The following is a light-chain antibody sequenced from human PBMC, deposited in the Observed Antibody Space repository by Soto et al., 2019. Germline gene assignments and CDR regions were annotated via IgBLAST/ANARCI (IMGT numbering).Light chain of an antibody. CDR1: SSNIGAGYD. CDR3: QSYDSSLSGFLV. CDR2: GNS. Sequence: QSVLTQPPSVSGAPGQRVTISCTGSSSNIGAGYDVHWYQQLPGTAPKLLIYGNSNRPSGVPDRVSGSKSGTSASLAITGLQAEDEADYYCQSYDSSLSGFLVFGGGTKVTVL. V-gene: IGLV1-40*01. J-gene: IGLJ2*01.